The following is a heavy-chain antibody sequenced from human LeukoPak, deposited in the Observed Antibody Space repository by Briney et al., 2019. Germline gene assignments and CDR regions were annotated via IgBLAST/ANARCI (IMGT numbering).Heavy chain of an antibody. D-gene: IGHD3-9*01. Sequence: SVKVSCKASGGTFSSYAISWVRQAPGQGLEWMGGIIPIFGTANYAQKFQGRVTITADGSTSTAYMELSSLRSEDTAVYYCARRLLTGYYTYDYWGQGTLVTVSS. J-gene: IGHJ4*02. CDR3: ARRLLTGYYTYDY. CDR1: GGTFSSYA. V-gene: IGHV1-69*13. CDR2: IIPIFGTA.